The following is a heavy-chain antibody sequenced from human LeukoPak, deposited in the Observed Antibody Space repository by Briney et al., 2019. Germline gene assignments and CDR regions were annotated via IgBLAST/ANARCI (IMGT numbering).Heavy chain of an antibody. CDR1: GGSISGYY. CDR2: IYTSGST. V-gene: IGHV4-4*07. D-gene: IGHD3-22*01. Sequence: SETLSLTCTVSGGSISGYYWSWIRQPAGKGLEWIGRIYTSGSTDHNPSLKSRVTMSVDTSKNHFSLKPNSVTAADTALYYCARMGQDSSGFYRIFDYWGQGTLVTVSS. J-gene: IGHJ4*02. CDR3: ARMGQDSSGFYRIFDY.